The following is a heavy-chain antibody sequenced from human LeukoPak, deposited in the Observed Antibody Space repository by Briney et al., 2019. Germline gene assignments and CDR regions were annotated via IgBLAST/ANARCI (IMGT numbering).Heavy chain of an antibody. V-gene: IGHV1-69*13. J-gene: IGHJ4*02. CDR1: GGTFSSYA. D-gene: IGHD4-17*01. Sequence: ASVKVSCKASGGTFSSYAISWVRQAPGQGLEWMGGIIPIFGTANYAQKFQGRVTITADESTSTAYMELSSLRSEDTAVYYCAIWAEVTTSPRINYFDYWVQGTLVTVPS. CDR3: AIWAEVTTSPRINYFDY. CDR2: IIPIFGTA.